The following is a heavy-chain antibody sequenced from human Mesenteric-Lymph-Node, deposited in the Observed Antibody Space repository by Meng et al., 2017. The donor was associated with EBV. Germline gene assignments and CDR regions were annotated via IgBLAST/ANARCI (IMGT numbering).Heavy chain of an antibody. CDR2: IIPAFGRV. V-gene: IGHV1-69*06. D-gene: IGHD4-17*01. Sequence: QVQLVQSGAEVKKPXSSVKVSCKASGGTFNSYAISWVRQAPGQGLEWMGAIIPAFGRVNYAQKFQGRVTITADKSTSTAYMEMSGLRFEDTAVYYCARDVTVTTRGWFNPWGQGTLVTVSS. J-gene: IGHJ5*02. CDR3: ARDVTVTTRGWFNP. CDR1: GGTFNSYA.